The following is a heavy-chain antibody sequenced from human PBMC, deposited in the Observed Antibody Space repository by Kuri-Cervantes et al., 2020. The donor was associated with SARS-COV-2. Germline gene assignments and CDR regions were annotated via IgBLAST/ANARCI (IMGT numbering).Heavy chain of an antibody. J-gene: IGHJ4*02. D-gene: IGHD2-2*01. CDR2: INHSGST. V-gene: IGHV4-34*01. CDR1: GGSFSGYD. Sequence: SQTLSLTCAVYGGSFSGYDWSWIRQPPGKGLEWIGEINHSGSTNYNPSLKSRVTISVDTSKNQFSLKLSSVTAAETAVYYCASRYCSSTSCYRTTGKYYFDYWGQGTLVTVSS. CDR3: ASRYCSSTSCYRTTGKYYFDY.